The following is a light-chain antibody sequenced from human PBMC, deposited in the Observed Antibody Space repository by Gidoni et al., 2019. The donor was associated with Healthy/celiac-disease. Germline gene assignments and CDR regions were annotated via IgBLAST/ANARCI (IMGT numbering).Light chain of an antibody. Sequence: AIRMTQSPSSFSASTGDRVTLTCRASQGISSYLAWYQQKPGKAPKLLIYAASTLQSGVPSRFSGSGSGTDFTLTISCLQSEDFATYYCQQYYSYPWTCGQGTEVEIK. CDR3: QQYYSYPWT. CDR2: AAS. J-gene: IGKJ1*01. V-gene: IGKV1-8*01. CDR1: QGISSY.